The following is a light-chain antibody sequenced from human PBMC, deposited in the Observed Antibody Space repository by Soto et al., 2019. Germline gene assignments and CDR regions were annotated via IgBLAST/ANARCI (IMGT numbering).Light chain of an antibody. CDR1: QSVSSY. J-gene: IGKJ4*01. V-gene: IGKV3-11*01. CDR3: QQRSNWPPT. CDR2: DAS. Sequence: EIVLTQSPAPLSLSPGERATLSCRASQSVSSYLAWYQQKPGQAPRLLIYDASNRATGIPDRFSGSGSGTDFTLTISSLEPEDFAVYYCQQRSNWPPTFGGGTKVEIK.